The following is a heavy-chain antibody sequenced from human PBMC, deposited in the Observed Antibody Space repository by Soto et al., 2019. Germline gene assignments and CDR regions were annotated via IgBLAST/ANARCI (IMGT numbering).Heavy chain of an antibody. CDR1: GYTFINYA. J-gene: IGHJ4*02. CDR2: INADNGDT. V-gene: IGHV1-3*01. Sequence: QVQLVQSGAEVKKPGASVKVSCKASGYTFINYAMHWVRQGPGQRLEWMGWINADNGDTKYSQKFQGRVTFTWDTSATTAYMELTSLTSEDTAVYYCARDLRGGVYFDYWGQGTLVTVSS. CDR3: ARDLRGGVYFDY. D-gene: IGHD2-8*01.